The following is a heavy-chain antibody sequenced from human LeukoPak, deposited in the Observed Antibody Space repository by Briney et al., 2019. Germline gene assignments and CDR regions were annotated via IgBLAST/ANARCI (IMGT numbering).Heavy chain of an antibody. CDR2: MSTNGRYI. D-gene: IGHD3-10*01. CDR3: AREDSEAFDI. CDR1: GFTFSSYA. V-gene: IGHV3-21*01. Sequence: GGSLRLSCAASGFTFSSYAMSWVRQAPGKGLEWVSSMSTNGRYIYYADSVKGRFTISRDNAKNSLYLQMNSLRAEDTALYYCAREDSEAFDIWGQGTMVTVSS. J-gene: IGHJ3*02.